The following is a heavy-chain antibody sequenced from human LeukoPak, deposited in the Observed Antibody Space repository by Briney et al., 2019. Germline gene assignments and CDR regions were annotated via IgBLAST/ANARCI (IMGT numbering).Heavy chain of an antibody. J-gene: IGHJ4*02. Sequence: GGSLRLSCAASGFTFSSYGMHWVRQAPGKGLEWVAVISYDGSNKYYADSVKGRFTISRDNSKNTLYLQMNSLRAEDTAVYYCAKHSQWLGHFDYGGQGTLVTVYS. CDR2: ISYDGSNK. V-gene: IGHV3-30*18. D-gene: IGHD6-19*01. CDR3: AKHSQWLGHFDY. CDR1: GFTFSSYG.